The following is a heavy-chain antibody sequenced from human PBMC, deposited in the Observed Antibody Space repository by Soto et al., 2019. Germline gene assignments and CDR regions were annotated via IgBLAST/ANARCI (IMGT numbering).Heavy chain of an antibody. CDR3: AKDNGYDFWSGTNWFDP. CDR1: GFTFDDYT. V-gene: IGHV3-43*01. J-gene: IGHJ5*02. CDR2: ISWDGGST. Sequence: SLRLSCAASGFTFDDYTMHWVRQAPGKGLEWVSLISWDGGSTYYADSVKGRFTISRDNSKNSLYLQMNSLRTEDTALYYCAKDNGYDFWSGTNWFDPWGQGTLVTVSS. D-gene: IGHD3-3*01.